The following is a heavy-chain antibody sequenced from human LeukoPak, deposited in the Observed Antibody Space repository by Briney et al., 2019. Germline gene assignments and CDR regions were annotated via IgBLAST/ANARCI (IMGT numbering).Heavy chain of an antibody. J-gene: IGHJ4*02. Sequence: SETLSLTCTVSGGSISSYYWSWIRQPPGKGLEWIGYIYYSGSTNYNPSLKSRVTISVDTSKNQFSLKLSSVTAADTAVYYCAREDSSSSGSDYWGQGTLVTVSP. CDR3: AREDSSSSGSDY. CDR2: IYYSGST. D-gene: IGHD6-6*01. V-gene: IGHV4-59*12. CDR1: GGSISSYY.